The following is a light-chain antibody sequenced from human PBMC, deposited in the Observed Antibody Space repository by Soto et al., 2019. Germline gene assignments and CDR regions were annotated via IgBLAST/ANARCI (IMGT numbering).Light chain of an antibody. CDR1: QNIRSR. J-gene: IGKJ4*01. CDR3: QQYNSYSPLT. CDR2: DAS. V-gene: IGKV1-5*01. Sequence: DIQMTQSPSTLSASVGDRVTITCRASQNIRSRLAWFQQKPGKAPKLLIYDASSLESGVPSRFSGSGSGTEFTLTISSLQPDDVATYYCQQYNSYSPLTFGGGTKVDIK.